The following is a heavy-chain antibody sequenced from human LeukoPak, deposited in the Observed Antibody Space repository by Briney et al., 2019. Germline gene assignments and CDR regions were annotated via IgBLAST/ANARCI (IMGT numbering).Heavy chain of an antibody. CDR2: IKQDGSEK. CDR1: GFTFSSYW. D-gene: IGHD6-6*01. Sequence: GGSLRLSCAASGFTFSSYWMSWVRQAPGKGLEWVANIKQDGSEKYYVDSVKGRFTISRDNAYNSLYLQMNSLRAEDTAVYYCARDYSSSSPPGDYWGQGTLVTVSS. CDR3: ARDYSSSSPPGDY. V-gene: IGHV3-7*01. J-gene: IGHJ4*02.